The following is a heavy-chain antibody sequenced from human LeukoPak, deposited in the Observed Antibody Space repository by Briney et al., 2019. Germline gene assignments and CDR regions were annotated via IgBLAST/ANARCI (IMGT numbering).Heavy chain of an antibody. CDR3: ARYGIYYYYMDV. V-gene: IGHV1-69*05. CDR1: GGTFSSYA. Sequence: SVKVSCKASGGTFSSYAISWVRQAPGQGLEWMGGIIPIFGTANYAQKFQGRVTITTDESTSTAYMELSSLRSEDTAVYYCARYGIYYYYMDVWGKGTTVTVSS. CDR2: IIPIFGTA. J-gene: IGHJ6*03. D-gene: IGHD1-1*01.